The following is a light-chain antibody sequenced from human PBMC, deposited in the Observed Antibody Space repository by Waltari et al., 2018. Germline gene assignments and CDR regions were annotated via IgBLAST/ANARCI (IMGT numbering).Light chain of an antibody. Sequence: EIVLTQSPGTLSLSPEERATLSCRASQSVSSSYLAWYQQKPGQAPRLLIYGASSRATGIPDRFSGSGSGTDFTLTISRLEPEDFAVYYCQQYGSSQSTFGGGTKVEIK. J-gene: IGKJ4*01. CDR3: QQYGSSQST. CDR2: GAS. CDR1: QSVSSSY. V-gene: IGKV3-20*01.